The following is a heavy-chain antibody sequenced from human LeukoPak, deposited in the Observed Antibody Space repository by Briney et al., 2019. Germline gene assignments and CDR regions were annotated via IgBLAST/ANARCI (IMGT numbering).Heavy chain of an antibody. CDR3: ARAGGYYYYYYMDV. Sequence: GGSLRLSCAASGFTFSSYDMHWVRQAPGKGLEWVSAIGTAGDTFYPGSVKGRFAISRESAKNSLYLQMNSLRAGDTAVYYCARAGGYYYYYYMDVWGKGTTVTVSS. V-gene: IGHV3-13*01. CDR1: GFTFSSYD. CDR2: IGTAGDT. J-gene: IGHJ6*03.